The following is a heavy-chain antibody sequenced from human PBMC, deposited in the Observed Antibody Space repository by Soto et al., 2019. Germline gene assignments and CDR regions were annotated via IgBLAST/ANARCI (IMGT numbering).Heavy chain of an antibody. Sequence: QVRLQESGPGLVKPSGTLSLTCAVSSGSISSSNWWSWVRQPPGKGLEWIGEIYHSGSTNYNPSLKSRVTRSVDKSKNQFSLKLSSVTAADTALYYCARALPYYDFWSGYNHYFDYWGQGTLVTVSS. CDR2: IYHSGST. CDR3: ARALPYYDFWSGYNHYFDY. J-gene: IGHJ4*02. V-gene: IGHV4-4*02. D-gene: IGHD3-3*01. CDR1: SGSISSSNW.